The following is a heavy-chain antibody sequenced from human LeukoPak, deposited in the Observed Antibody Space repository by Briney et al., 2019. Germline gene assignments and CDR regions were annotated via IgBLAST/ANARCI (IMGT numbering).Heavy chain of an antibody. V-gene: IGHV1-2*02. CDR3: ARLRDDSSGYYLIDY. CDR1: GYTFTGYY. D-gene: IGHD3-22*01. CDR2: INPNSGGT. J-gene: IGHJ4*02. Sequence: ASVKVSCKDSGYTFTGYYMHWVRQAPGQGREWMGWINPNSGGTNYAQKFQGRVTMTRDTSISTAYMELSRLRSDDTAVYYCARLRDDSSGYYLIDYWGQGTLVTVSS.